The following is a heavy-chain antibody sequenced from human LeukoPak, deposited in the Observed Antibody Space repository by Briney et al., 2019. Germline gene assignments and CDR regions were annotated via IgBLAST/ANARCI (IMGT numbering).Heavy chain of an antibody. J-gene: IGHJ4*02. D-gene: IGHD2-21*02. CDR2: ISYDGSNK. Sequence: PGGSLRLSCAASGFTFDDYAMHWVRQAPGKGLEWVAVISYDGSNKYYADSVKGRFTISRDNSKNTLYLQMNSLRAEDTAVYYCARGGDVVVTATELDYWGQGTLVTVSS. CDR1: GFTFDDYA. V-gene: IGHV3-30*04. CDR3: ARGGDVVVTATELDY.